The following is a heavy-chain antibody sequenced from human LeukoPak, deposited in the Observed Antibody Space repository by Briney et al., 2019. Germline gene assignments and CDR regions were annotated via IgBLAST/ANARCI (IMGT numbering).Heavy chain of an antibody. CDR3: ARFYGEYYYDSSGYSGFDY. CDR2: IYYSGST. D-gene: IGHD3-22*01. J-gene: IGHJ4*02. CDR1: GGSISSYY. Sequence: PSETLSLTCTVSGGSISSYYWSWLRQPPEKGLEWIGYIYYSGSTNYNPSLKSRVTISVDTSKNQFSLKLSSVTGPDTAVDYSARFYGEYYYDSSGYSGFDYWGQGTLVTVSS. V-gene: IGHV4-59*01.